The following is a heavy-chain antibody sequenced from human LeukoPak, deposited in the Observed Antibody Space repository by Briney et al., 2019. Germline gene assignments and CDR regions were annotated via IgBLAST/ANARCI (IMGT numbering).Heavy chain of an antibody. Sequence: GESLKNSCKGSGYSFTNYWIGWVRQMSGKGLEWIGFIYPDDSDTRYSPSFQGQVTISADKSISTAYLQWKSLKASDTAMYYCVRQWYVTGWTAGYWGQGTQVTVSS. J-gene: IGHJ4*02. D-gene: IGHD6-19*01. CDR1: GYSFTNYW. CDR3: VRQWYVTGWTAGY. V-gene: IGHV5-51*01. CDR2: IYPDDSDT.